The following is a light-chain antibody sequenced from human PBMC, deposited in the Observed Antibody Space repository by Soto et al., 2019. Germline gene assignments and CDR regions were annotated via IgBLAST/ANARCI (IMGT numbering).Light chain of an antibody. V-gene: IGKV3-11*01. J-gene: IGKJ4*01. CDR1: QSVSSY. Sequence: EIVLTQSTATLSLSPGERATLSCRASQSVSSYLAWYQQKPGQAPRLLIYDASNRATGIPARFSGSGSATDFTLTISSLEPEDFAVYYCQQRSNWLTFGGGTKVDIK. CDR3: QQRSNWLT. CDR2: DAS.